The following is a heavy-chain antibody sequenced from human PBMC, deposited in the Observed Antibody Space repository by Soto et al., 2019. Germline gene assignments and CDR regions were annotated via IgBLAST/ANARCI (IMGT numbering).Heavy chain of an antibody. CDR1: GGSFSCYY. D-gene: IGHD5-18*01. CDR2: INHSGST. V-gene: IGHV4-34*01. J-gene: IGHJ4*02. Sequence: SETLSLTCAVYGGSFSCYYWSWIRQPPGKGLEWIGEINHSGSTNYNPSLKSRVTISVDTSKNQFSLKLSSVTAADTAVYYCARGIPDTAMATEIDYWGQGTLVTVSS. CDR3: ARGIPDTAMATEIDY.